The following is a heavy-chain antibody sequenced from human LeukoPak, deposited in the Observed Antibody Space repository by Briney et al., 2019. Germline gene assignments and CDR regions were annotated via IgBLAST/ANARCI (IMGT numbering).Heavy chain of an antibody. CDR3: ARDGRNDYGDYVDYYYMDV. CDR2: ISSSSSYI. Sequence: PGGSLRLSCAASGFTFSSYSMNWVRQAPGKGLEWVSSISSSSSYIYYADSVKGRFTISRDNAKNSLYLQMNSLRAEDTVVYYCARDGRNDYGDYVDYYYMDVWGKGTTVTVSS. CDR1: GFTFSSYS. J-gene: IGHJ6*03. D-gene: IGHD4-17*01. V-gene: IGHV3-21*01.